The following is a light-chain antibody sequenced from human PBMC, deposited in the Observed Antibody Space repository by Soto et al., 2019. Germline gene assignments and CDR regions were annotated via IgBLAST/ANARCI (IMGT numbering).Light chain of an antibody. V-gene: IGKV3-11*01. Sequence: EIVLTQSPVTLSLSPGQGAALSCRASQSISNYLAWYQQKPGQAPRLLIYDTSSRATGIPARFTGSGSETDFTLTISSLEPEDFAVYYCQQRKNWQVTFGQGTRLQIK. CDR2: DTS. CDR3: QQRKNWQVT. CDR1: QSISNY. J-gene: IGKJ5*01.